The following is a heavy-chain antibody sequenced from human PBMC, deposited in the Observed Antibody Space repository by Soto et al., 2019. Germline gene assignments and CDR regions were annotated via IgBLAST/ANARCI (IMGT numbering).Heavy chain of an antibody. J-gene: IGHJ5*02. CDR2: ITHRGST. D-gene: IGHD6-13*01. V-gene: IGHV4-34*01. Sequence: LSLTCAVSGGSFSSYYWTWIRQPPEKGLEWIGEITHRGSTNYNPSLKSRVTMSVDTSKNQFSLKVPSVTAADTAVYFCARGTQELVREQQPLDPWGQGTLVTVSS. CDR3: ARGTQELVREQQPLDP. CDR1: GGSFSSYY.